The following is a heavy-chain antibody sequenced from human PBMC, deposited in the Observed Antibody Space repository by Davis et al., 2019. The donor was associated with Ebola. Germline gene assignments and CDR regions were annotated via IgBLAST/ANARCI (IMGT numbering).Heavy chain of an antibody. CDR3: ARAGFGSTWFDC. CDR1: GFTFRSSD. J-gene: IGHJ5*01. CDR2: IGAAGDT. Sequence: GESLKISCAASGFTFRSSDMYWVRQATGKGQEWVSAIGAAGDTYYPVSVKGRFTISRENAKNSLYLQMNSLRAEDTAVYYCARAGFGSTWFDCWGQGILVTVSS. V-gene: IGHV3-13*01. D-gene: IGHD6-13*01.